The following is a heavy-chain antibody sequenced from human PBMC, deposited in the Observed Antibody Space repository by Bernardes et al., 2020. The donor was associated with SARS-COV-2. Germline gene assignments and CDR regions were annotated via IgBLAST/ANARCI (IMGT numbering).Heavy chain of an antibody. CDR2: ISTYHGKT. CDR1: GYTFTSYS. CDR3: ARGRFGGDY. J-gene: IGHJ4*02. D-gene: IGHD2-15*01. V-gene: IGHV1-18*04. Sequence: ASVKVSCKTSGYTFTSYSLSWVRQAPGQGLEWMGWISTYHGKTSYAQTLQGRVTVTTDTSTRTVYMELRSLRSDDTAVYYCARGRFGGDYWGKGTLVTVSS.